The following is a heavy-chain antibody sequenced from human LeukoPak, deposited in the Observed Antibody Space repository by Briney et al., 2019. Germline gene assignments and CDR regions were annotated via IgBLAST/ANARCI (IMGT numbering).Heavy chain of an antibody. D-gene: IGHD3-22*01. CDR2: ISSSNSYI. V-gene: IGHV3-21*01. Sequence: GGSLRLSCVVSGSRFSSYAMNWVRQAPGKGLEWVSSISSSNSYIYYADSVKGRFTISRDNAKNSLYLQMNSLRAEDTAVYYCARVLYYDSSGYYYLSYYYYGMDVWGQGTTVTVSS. J-gene: IGHJ6*02. CDR3: ARVLYYDSSGYYYLSYYYYGMDV. CDR1: GSRFSSYA.